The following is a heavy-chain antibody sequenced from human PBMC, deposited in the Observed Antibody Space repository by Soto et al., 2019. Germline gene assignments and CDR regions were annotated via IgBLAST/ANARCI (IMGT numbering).Heavy chain of an antibody. CDR2: IYTTSLA. D-gene: IGHD5-12*01. V-gene: IGHV3-53*01. CDR3: ARHSSMARQDLDV. J-gene: IGHJ6*02. CDR1: GFSVESDY. Sequence: PGGSLRLSCVASGFSVESDYITWVRQAPWKGLEWVSVIYTTSLAYYADSVKGRFTISRDNSKKTLFLQMNGLRPEDTAVYYCARHSSMARQDLDVWGQGTTVTVSS.